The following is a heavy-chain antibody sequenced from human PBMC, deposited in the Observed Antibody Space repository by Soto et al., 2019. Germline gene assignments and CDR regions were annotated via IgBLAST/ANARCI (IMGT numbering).Heavy chain of an antibody. Sequence: QVQLVESGGGVVQPGRSLRLSCAASGFTFSSYGMHWVRQAPGKGLEWVAVIWHDGSKKYYADSVKGRFTISRDNSKNTLDLQMNSLRAEDKAVYYCARGQYDYIWGSYRFRQERGAFDIWGQGTMVTVSS. CDR3: ARGQYDYIWGSYRFRQERGAFDI. D-gene: IGHD3-16*02. J-gene: IGHJ3*02. CDR2: IWHDGSKK. V-gene: IGHV3-33*01. CDR1: GFTFSSYG.